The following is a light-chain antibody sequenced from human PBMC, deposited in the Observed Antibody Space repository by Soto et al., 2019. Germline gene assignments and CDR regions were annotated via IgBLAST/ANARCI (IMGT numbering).Light chain of an antibody. V-gene: IGLV1-51*01. Sequence: SVLTQPPSVSAAPGQRVTISCSGSSSNIGNDYVSWYQQFPGRAPKLLIYDSYKRPSGIPDRFSGSRSGTSATLGITGLQTGDEADYYCGTWDRNLSAEVFGGGTKLTVL. CDR1: SSNIGNDY. CDR2: DSY. CDR3: GTWDRNLSAEV. J-gene: IGLJ3*02.